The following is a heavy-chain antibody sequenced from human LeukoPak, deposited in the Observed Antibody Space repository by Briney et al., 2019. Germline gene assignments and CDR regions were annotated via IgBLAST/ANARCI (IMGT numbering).Heavy chain of an antibody. Sequence: GRSLRLSCAASGFTFSSYGMHWVRQAPGKGLEWVANINEEGNEKYHVDSVKGRFTISRDNTKNSLFLQMNSLRSEDTAVYYCARGVYALDIWGQGTMVTVSS. J-gene: IGHJ3*02. V-gene: IGHV3-7*03. CDR1: GFTFSSYG. CDR3: ARGVYALDI. CDR2: INEEGNEK.